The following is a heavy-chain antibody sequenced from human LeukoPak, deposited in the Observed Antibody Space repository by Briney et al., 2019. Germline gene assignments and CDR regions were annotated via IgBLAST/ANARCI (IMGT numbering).Heavy chain of an antibody. Sequence: PRGSLRLSCAASGFTFTDAWLSWVRQAPGKGLEWVGRIKSKSDGGTADYAAPVKGRFTISRDDSKNTLFQQMNTLKTEDTAVYHCTTLSVAGRRADYWGQGTLVTVSS. CDR1: GFTFTDAW. J-gene: IGHJ4*02. CDR2: IKSKSDGGTA. V-gene: IGHV3-15*01. D-gene: IGHD2-15*01. CDR3: TTLSVAGRRADY.